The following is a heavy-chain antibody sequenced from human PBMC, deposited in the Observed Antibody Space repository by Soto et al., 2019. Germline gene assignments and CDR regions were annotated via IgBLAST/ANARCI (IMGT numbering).Heavy chain of an antibody. Sequence: QVQLVQSGAEVKKPGSSVKVSCKASGGTFGSYAISWVRQAPGQGLEWMGGIIPIFGTADYAQKFQGRVTITADDFTCTAYSELSSLRSEDTAVYYCARHLGGNHYYYGMDVWGQGTTVTVSS. J-gene: IGHJ6*02. CDR2: IIPIFGTA. D-gene: IGHD3-16*01. CDR1: GGTFGSYA. V-gene: IGHV1-69*12. CDR3: ARHLGGNHYYYGMDV.